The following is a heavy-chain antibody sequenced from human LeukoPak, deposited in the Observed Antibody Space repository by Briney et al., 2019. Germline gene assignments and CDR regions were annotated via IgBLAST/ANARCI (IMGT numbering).Heavy chain of an antibody. D-gene: IGHD2-8*01. V-gene: IGHV4-61*02. CDR1: GGSISSGSYY. J-gene: IGHJ5*02. CDR2: IYASGST. Sequence: SQTLSLTCTVSGGSISSGSYYWSWIRQPAGKGLERIGRIYASGSTNYNPSLKSRVTISVDTSKNQFSLKLSSVTAADTAVYYCARAPGYCTNGVCYSGVSWFDPWGQGTLVTVSS. CDR3: ARAPGYCTNGVCYSGVSWFDP.